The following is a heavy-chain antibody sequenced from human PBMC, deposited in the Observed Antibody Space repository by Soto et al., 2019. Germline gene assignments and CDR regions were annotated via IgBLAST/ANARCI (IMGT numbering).Heavy chain of an antibody. J-gene: IGHJ6*02. CDR2: IIPIFGTA. CDR1: GGTFSSYA. D-gene: IGHD6-13*01. Sequence: GASVKVSCKASGGTFSSYAISWVRQAPGQGLEWMGGIIPIFGTANYAQKFQGRVTITADESTSTAYMELSSLRSEDTAVYYCGAAYSSSWYSDPAYGMDVWGQGTTVTVSS. V-gene: IGHV1-69*13. CDR3: GAAYSSSWYSDPAYGMDV.